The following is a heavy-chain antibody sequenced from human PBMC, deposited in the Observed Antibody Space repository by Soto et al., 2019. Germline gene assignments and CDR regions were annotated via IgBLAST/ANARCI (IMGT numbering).Heavy chain of an antibody. CDR3: ARYSSGSYYFDY. CDR1: GGSISSYY. V-gene: IGHV4-59*01. D-gene: IGHD6-19*01. CDR2: IYYSGST. J-gene: IGHJ4*02. Sequence: TSEPLSLTCTVSGGSISSYYWSWIRQPPGKGLEWIGYIYYSGSTNYNPSLKSRVTISVDTSKNQFSLKLSSVTAADTAVYYCARYSSGSYYFDYWGQGTLVTVSS.